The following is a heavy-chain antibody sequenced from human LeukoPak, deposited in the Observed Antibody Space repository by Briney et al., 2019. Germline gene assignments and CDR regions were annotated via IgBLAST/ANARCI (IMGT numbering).Heavy chain of an antibody. D-gene: IGHD1-14*01. J-gene: IGHJ3*02. Sequence: ASVKVSCKASGYTFTSYGISWVRQAPGQGLEWMGWISAYNGNTNYAQKLQGRVTMTRDMSTSTVYMELSSLRSEDTAVYYCATVTRAFDIWGQGTMVTVSS. CDR2: ISAYNGNT. V-gene: IGHV1-18*01. CDR1: GYTFTSYG. CDR3: ATVTRAFDI.